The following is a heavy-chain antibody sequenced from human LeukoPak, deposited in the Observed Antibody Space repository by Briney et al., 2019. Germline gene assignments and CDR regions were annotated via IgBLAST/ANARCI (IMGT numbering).Heavy chain of an antibody. CDR3: ARQLGDRLLFDY. J-gene: IGHJ4*02. CDR2: INHSGST. CDR1: GGSFSGYY. V-gene: IGHV4-34*01. Sequence: SETLSLTCAVYGGSFSGYYWSWIRQPPGKGLEWIGEINHSGSTNYNPSLKSRVTISVDTSKNQFSLKLSSVTAADTAVYYCARQLGDRLLFDYWGQGTLVTVSS. D-gene: IGHD2-21*01.